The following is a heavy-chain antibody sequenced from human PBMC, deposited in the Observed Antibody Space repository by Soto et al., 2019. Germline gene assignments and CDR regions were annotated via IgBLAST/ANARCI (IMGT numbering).Heavy chain of an antibody. V-gene: IGHV1-69*01. Sequence: QVQVVQSGVEVRRPGSSVKVSCKASGDTFKNCVISWVRQAPGQGLEWMGGIIPLFGTTDFAQRFQGRLTITTDESTTTAYMELSRLRSEDTATYYCAAELGFGKLSVVWXQGTTVIVSS. D-gene: IGHD3-10*01. CDR3: AAELGFGKLSVV. J-gene: IGHJ6*02. CDR1: GDTFKNCV. CDR2: IIPLFGTT.